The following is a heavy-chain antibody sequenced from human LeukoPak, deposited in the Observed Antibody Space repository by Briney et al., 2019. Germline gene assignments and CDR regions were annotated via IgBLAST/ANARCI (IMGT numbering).Heavy chain of an antibody. CDR3: AKDSTKGGNYFDS. CDR2: INGSGVIT. Sequence: GGSLRLSCAASEFTFSKYAMNWVRQAPGKGLEWVSGINGSGVITFYADSVKGRFTISRDNSKNTLYLQMNSLRAEDTAIYYCAKDSTKGGNYFDSWGRGTLVTVPS. CDR1: EFTFSKYA. J-gene: IGHJ4*02. D-gene: IGHD3-16*01. V-gene: IGHV3-23*01.